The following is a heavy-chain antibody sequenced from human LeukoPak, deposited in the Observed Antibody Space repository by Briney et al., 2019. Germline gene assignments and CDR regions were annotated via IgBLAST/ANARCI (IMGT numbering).Heavy chain of an antibody. J-gene: IGHJ4*02. V-gene: IGHV1-69*05. D-gene: IGHD5-18*01. CDR3: ARAQLWSPWYFDY. CDR1: GGTFSSYA. CDR2: IIPIFGTA. Sequence: SVKVSCKASGGTFSSYAISWVRQAPGQGLEWMERIIPIFGTANYAQKFQGRVTITTDESTSTAYMELSSLRSEDTAVYYCARAQLWSPWYFDYWGQGTLVTVSS.